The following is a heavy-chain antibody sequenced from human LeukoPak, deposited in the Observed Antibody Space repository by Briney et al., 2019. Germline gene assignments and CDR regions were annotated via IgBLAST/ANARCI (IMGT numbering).Heavy chain of an antibody. V-gene: IGHV3-48*01. CDR3: AKVPDFWSGYLY. Sequence: GGSLRLSCAASGFTFSSYSMNWVRQAPGKGLEWVSYISSSSSIIYYADSVKGRFTISRDNSKNTLYLQMNSLRAEDTAVYYCAKVPDFWSGYLYWGQGTLVTVSS. CDR2: ISSSSSII. D-gene: IGHD3-3*01. J-gene: IGHJ4*02. CDR1: GFTFSSYS.